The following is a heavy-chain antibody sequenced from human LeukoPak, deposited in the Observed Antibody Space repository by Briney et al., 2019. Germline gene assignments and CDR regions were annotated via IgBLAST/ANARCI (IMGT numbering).Heavy chain of an antibody. V-gene: IGHV3-7*01. Sequence: PGGSLRLSCEASGFIFSTYWMSWVRQAPGKGLEWVANIHQDGSEKFYVDSVKGRFTISRDNVKNSLYLQMNSLRAEDTAVYYCARDYYYVSSDDQTGDYWGQGTLVTVSS. CDR3: ARDYYYVSSDDQTGDY. CDR1: GFIFSTYW. D-gene: IGHD3-22*01. CDR2: IHQDGSEK. J-gene: IGHJ4*02.